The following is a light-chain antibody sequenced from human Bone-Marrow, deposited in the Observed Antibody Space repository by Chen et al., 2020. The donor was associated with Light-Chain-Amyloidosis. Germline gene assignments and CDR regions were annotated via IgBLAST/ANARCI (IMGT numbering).Light chain of an antibody. J-gene: IGKJ4*01. CDR2: GSS. CDR3: QQYGTSPLT. CDR1: QTISSNY. V-gene: IGKV3-20*01. Sequence: EIVLTQSPATLSLSPGEGANLSCRASQTISSNYLTWYQQTFGQAPRLLIYGSSSRATGIPDRFTGSGSGTDFTLTINRLEPEDFAMYYCQQYGTSPLTFGGGTKVEIK.